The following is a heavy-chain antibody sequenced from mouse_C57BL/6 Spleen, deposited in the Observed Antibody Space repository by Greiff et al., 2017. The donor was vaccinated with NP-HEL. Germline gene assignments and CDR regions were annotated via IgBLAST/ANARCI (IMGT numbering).Heavy chain of an antibody. CDR3: ARYPYYGSPYFDY. Sequence: QVQLQQSGPELVKPGASVKISCKASGYAFSSSWMNWVKQRPGKGLEWIGRIYPGDGDTNYNGKVKGKATLTADKSSSTAYMQLSSLTSEDSAVYFCARYPYYGSPYFDYWGQGTTLTVSS. CDR1: GYAFSSSW. V-gene: IGHV1-82*01. J-gene: IGHJ2*01. CDR2: IYPGDGDT. D-gene: IGHD1-1*01.